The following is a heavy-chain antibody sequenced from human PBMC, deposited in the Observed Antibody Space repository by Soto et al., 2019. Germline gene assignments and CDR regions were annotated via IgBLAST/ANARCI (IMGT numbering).Heavy chain of an antibody. D-gene: IGHD2-15*01. Sequence: GASVKVSCKASGYSLTGYYMHCVRQANGQGLEWMGWINPNSGGTNYAQKFQGWVTMTRDTSISTAYMELSRLRSDDTAVYYCARGELGDILVVATPGGQDAFDTWGQGTMVTVS. V-gene: IGHV1-2*04. CDR1: GYSLTGYY. CDR2: INPNSGGT. J-gene: IGHJ3*02. CDR3: ARGELGDILVVATPGGQDAFDT.